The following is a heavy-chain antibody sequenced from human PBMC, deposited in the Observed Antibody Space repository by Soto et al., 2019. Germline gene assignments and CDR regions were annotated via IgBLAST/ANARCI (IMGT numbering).Heavy chain of an antibody. CDR2: IYYSGST. V-gene: IGHV4-39*07. J-gene: IGHJ4*02. CDR1: GDSITSNSYF. CDR3: ARGLTYDY. Sequence: SETLSLTCTVSGDSITSNSYFWAWIRQPPGKGLEWIGSIYYSGSTYYNPSLKSRVTISVDTSKNQFSLKLSSVTAADTAVYYCARGLTYDYWGQGTLVTVSS.